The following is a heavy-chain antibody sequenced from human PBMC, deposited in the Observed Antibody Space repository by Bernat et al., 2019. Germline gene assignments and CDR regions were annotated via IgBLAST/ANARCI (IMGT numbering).Heavy chain of an antibody. V-gene: IGHV4-39*01. Sequence: QLQLQESGPGLVKPSETLSLTCSVSGGPISGGNSCWDWIRQPPGKGLEWIGSIYYGGNTYHNSSLKSRVTISVDTSKSQFSQKLSSVTAADTAVYYCARRAGGYDFLDYWGQGTRVTVSS. CDR2: IYYGGNT. CDR1: GGPISGGNSC. D-gene: IGHD5-12*01. J-gene: IGHJ4*02. CDR3: ARRAGGYDFLDY.